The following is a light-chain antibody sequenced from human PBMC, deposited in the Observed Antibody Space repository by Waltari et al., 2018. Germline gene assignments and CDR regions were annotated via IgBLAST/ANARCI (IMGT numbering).Light chain of an antibody. V-gene: IGLV2-14*03. Sequence: QSALTQPASVSGSPGQSITISCTGTSSDIGSYNYVSWYQQHPGKAPKLIIYDDTNRPAGVSMRFSGSKSGNTASLTISGRQAEDEADYYCSSYMDTTTLELFGGGTSLTVL. CDR3: SSYMDTTTLEL. CDR1: SSDIGSYNY. J-gene: IGLJ2*01. CDR2: DDT.